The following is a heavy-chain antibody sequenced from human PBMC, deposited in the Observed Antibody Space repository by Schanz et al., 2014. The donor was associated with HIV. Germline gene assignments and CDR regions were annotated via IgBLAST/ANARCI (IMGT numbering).Heavy chain of an antibody. CDR3: AKRSGRSFGYFDS. CDR1: GFTFSTYA. Sequence: EVQLLESGGGLVQPGGSLRLSCAASGFTFSTYAMSWVRQAPEKGLEWVSSAGTGGDTYYADSVKGRFTISRDNSKNTLSLQMDSLRVDDTAIYYCAKRSGRSFGYFDSWGQGLLVTVSS. V-gene: IGHV3-23*01. CDR2: AGTGGDT. D-gene: IGHD2-15*01. J-gene: IGHJ4*02.